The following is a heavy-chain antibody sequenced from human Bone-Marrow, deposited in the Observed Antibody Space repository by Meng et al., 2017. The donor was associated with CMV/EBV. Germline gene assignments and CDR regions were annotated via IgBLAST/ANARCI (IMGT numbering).Heavy chain of an antibody. CDR2: INHSGST. Sequence: SETLSLTCAVYGGSFSGYYWCWIRHPPGKGLEWIGEINHSGSTNYNPSLKSLVTITVDTSKNQSSLKLSSVTAADTAVYYCARGYGSGSYYNPYSYYGMDVWGQGTTVTVSS. CDR1: GGSFSGYY. CDR3: ARGYGSGSYYNPYSYYGMDV. D-gene: IGHD3-10*01. J-gene: IGHJ6*02. V-gene: IGHV4-34*01.